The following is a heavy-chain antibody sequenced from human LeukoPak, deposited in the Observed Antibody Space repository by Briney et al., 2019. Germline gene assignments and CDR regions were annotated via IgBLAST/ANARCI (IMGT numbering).Heavy chain of an antibody. Sequence: ASVTVSYKVSGYTLTELSMHWVRQAPGKGHEWMGGFDPEDGETIYAQKFQGRVTMTEDTSTDTAYMELSSLRSEDTAVYYCATSTFYCSSTSCYVKAFDYWGQGTLVTVSS. CDR3: ATSTFYCSSTSCYVKAFDY. CDR2: FDPEDGET. V-gene: IGHV1-24*01. J-gene: IGHJ4*02. CDR1: GYTLTELS. D-gene: IGHD2-2*01.